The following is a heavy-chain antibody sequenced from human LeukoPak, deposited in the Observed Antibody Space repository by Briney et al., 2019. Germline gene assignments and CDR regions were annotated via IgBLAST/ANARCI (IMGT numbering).Heavy chain of an antibody. CDR2: IYYSGST. D-gene: IGHD1-26*01. V-gene: IGHV4-59*01. J-gene: IGHJ6*03. Sequence: PSETLSLTCTVSGGSISYYYWSWIRQPPGKGLEWIGYIYYSGSTNYNPSLKSRVTISVDTSKNQFSLKLSSVTAADTAVYYCARARELGTGYYYYYMDVWGKGTTVTVSS. CDR1: GGSISYYY. CDR3: ARARELGTGYYYYYMDV.